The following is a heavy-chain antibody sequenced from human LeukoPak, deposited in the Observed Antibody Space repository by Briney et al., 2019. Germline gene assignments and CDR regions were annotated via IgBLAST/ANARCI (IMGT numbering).Heavy chain of an antibody. D-gene: IGHD4-17*01. CDR1: GFNFNNAW. CDR2: IKSKSDGGTT. J-gene: IGHJ4*02. V-gene: IGHV3-15*01. CDR3: TTGTLTSDY. Sequence: GGSLRLSCAASGFNFNNAWMNWARQAPGKGLEWVGRIKSKSDGGTTDNAAPVKGRFTISKDDSKNTLYLQMHSLKTEDTGIYYCTTGTLTSDYWGQGTLVTVSS.